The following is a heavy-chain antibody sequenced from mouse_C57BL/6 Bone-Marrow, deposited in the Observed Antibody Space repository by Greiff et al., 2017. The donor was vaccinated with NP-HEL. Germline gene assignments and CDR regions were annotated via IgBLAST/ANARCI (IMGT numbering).Heavy chain of an antibody. J-gene: IGHJ4*01. CDR1: GFTFSSYG. CDR2: ISSGGSYT. V-gene: IGHV5-6*01. Sequence: VQLKESGGDLVKPGGSLKLSCAASGFTFSSYGMSWVRQTPDKRLEWVATISSGGSYTYYPDSVKGRFTISRDNAKNTLYLQMSSLKSEDTAMYYCARPLLRGAMDYWGQGTSVTVSS. CDR3: ARPLLRGAMDY.